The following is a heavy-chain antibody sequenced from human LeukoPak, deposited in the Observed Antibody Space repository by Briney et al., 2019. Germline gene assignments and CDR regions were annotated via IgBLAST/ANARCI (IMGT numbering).Heavy chain of an antibody. D-gene: IGHD1-26*01. CDR3: ARVVYSGYSDY. CDR2: IYYSGST. V-gene: IGHV4-59*01. Sequence: SETLSLTCTVSGGSISSYYWSWIRQPPGKGLEWIGYIYYSGSTNYNPSLKSRVTISVDTSTSQFSLKLSSVTAADTAVYYCARVVYSGYSDYWGQGTLVTVSS. CDR1: GGSISSYY. J-gene: IGHJ4*02.